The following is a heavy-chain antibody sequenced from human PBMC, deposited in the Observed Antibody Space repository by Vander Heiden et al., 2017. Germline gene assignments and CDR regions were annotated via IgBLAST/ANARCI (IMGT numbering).Heavy chain of an antibody. D-gene: IGHD5-12*01. Sequence: QVQLVESGGGVVQPGRSLRLSCAASGFTFSSYGMHWVRQAPGKGLGWVAVIWDDGSNKYYADSVKGRFTISRDNSKNTLYLQMNSLRAEDTAVYYCARDLKSGYVFTGFYYGMDVWGQGTTVTVSS. CDR2: IWDDGSNK. CDR1: GFTFSSYG. J-gene: IGHJ6*02. CDR3: ARDLKSGYVFTGFYYGMDV. V-gene: IGHV3-33*01.